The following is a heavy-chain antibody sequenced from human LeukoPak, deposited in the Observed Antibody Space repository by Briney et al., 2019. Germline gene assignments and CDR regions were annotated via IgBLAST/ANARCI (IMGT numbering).Heavy chain of an antibody. J-gene: IGHJ4*02. CDR3: VMSDY. CDR2: IKQDGSEK. CDR1: GFTFSHYW. Sequence: GGSLKLSCAVSGFTFSHYWMNWVRQAPGKGLEWVASIKQDGSEKYYVDSVKGRFTISRDNAKNSLYLQMNSLRAEDTAVYFCVMSDYWGQGILVTVSS. V-gene: IGHV3-7*05.